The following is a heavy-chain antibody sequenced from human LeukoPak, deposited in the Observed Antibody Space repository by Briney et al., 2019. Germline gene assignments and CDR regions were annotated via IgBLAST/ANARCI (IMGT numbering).Heavy chain of an antibody. J-gene: IGHJ3*02. CDR3: AREMGSGPGAGAFDI. CDR2: INPNSGGT. CDR1: GYTFTGYY. V-gene: IGHV1-2*02. Sequence: WASVKVSCKASGYTFTGYYMHWVRQAPGQGLEWMGWINPNSGGTNYAQKFQGRVTMTRDTSISTAYMELGRLRSDDTAVYYCAREMGSGPGAGAFDIWGQGTMVTVSS. D-gene: IGHD6-19*01.